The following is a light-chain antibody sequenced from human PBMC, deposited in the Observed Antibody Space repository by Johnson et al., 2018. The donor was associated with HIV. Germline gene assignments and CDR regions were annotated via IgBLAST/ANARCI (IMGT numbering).Light chain of an antibody. Sequence: QSVLTQPPSVSAAPGQKVTISCSGSSSNIGNNYVSWYQQLPGTAPKLLIYENNKRPSGIPDRFSGSKSGTYATLGITGLQTGDEADYYCGTWDSSLILYVFGTGTKVTVL. J-gene: IGLJ1*01. V-gene: IGLV1-51*02. CDR1: SSNIGNNY. CDR2: ENN. CDR3: GTWDSSLILYV.